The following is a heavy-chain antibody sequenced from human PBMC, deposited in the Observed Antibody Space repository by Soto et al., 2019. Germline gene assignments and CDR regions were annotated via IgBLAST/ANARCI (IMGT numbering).Heavy chain of an antibody. J-gene: IGHJ6*03. D-gene: IGHD2-2*01. CDR2: INPNSGGT. CDR1: GYTFTGYY. Sequence: ASVKVSCKASGYTFTGYYMHWVRQAPGQGLEWMGWINPNSGGTNYAQKFQGWVTMTRDTSISTAYMELSRLRSDDTAVYYCARQVAMSYYYYMDVWGKGTTVTVSS. CDR3: ARQVAMSYYYYMDV. V-gene: IGHV1-2*04.